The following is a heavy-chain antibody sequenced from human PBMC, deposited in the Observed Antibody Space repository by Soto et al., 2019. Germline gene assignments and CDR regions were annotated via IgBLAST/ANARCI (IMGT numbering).Heavy chain of an antibody. D-gene: IGHD5-18*01. V-gene: IGHV3-33*01. J-gene: IGHJ4*02. CDR1: GFTFSSYG. CDR3: ARDVYSSGLIN. CDR2: IWYDGSNK. Sequence: QVQLVESGGGVVQPGRSLRLSCTASGFTFSSYGMHWVRQAPGKGLEWVAVIWYDGSNKYYADSVEGRFTISRDNSKNTLYLQMNSLRAEDTAVYYCARDVYSSGLINWGQGTLVTVSS.